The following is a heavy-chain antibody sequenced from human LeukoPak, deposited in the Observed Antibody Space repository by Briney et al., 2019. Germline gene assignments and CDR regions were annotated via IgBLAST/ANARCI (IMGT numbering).Heavy chain of an antibody. Sequence: GGSLRLSCAASGFPFSNYWMHWVRQAPGKGLVWVSRMNSDGSSTSYADSVKGRFTISRDNAKNTLYSQMNSLRAEDAAVYYCATVSRSSGRGYFDYWGPGTLVTVSS. CDR1: GFPFSNYW. D-gene: IGHD6-19*01. J-gene: IGHJ4*02. CDR3: ATVSRSSGRGYFDY. V-gene: IGHV3-74*01. CDR2: MNSDGSST.